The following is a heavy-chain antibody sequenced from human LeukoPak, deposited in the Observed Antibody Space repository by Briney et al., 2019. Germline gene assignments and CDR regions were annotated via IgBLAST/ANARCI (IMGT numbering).Heavy chain of an antibody. CDR1: GYTFTSYG. J-gene: IGHJ4*02. Sequence: ASVKVSCKASGYTFTSYGISWVRQAPGQGLEWMGWISAYNGNTNYAQKLQGRVTMTTDTSTSTAYMELRSLRSDDTAVYCCAGDRTYCSGGSCYPDYFDYWGQGTLVTVSS. CDR3: AGDRTYCSGGSCYPDYFDY. CDR2: ISAYNGNT. V-gene: IGHV1-18*01. D-gene: IGHD2-15*01.